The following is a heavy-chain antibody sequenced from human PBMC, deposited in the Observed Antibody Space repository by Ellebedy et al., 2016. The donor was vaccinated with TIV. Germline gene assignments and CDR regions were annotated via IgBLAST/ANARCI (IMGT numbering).Heavy chain of an antibody. J-gene: IGHJ4*02. V-gene: IGHV1-46*01. CDR2: INPSSGST. Sequence: ASVKVSXXASGYTFTSYGISWVRQAPGQGLEWMGIINPSSGSTRYAQGTRYAQKFQGRVTMTRDTSTSTVYMQLSSLTSEDTAVYYCAREGVVTRDFDYWGQGTLVTVSS. CDR1: GYTFTSYG. CDR3: AREGVVTRDFDY. D-gene: IGHD4-23*01.